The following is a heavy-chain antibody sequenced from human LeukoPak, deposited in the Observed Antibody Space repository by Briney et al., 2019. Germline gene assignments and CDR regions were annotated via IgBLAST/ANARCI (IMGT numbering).Heavy chain of an antibody. CDR3: ARAIWGSTSPDY. Sequence: GASVKVSCKASGYTFTRYGITWVRQAPGQGLEWMGWISAYNGDTNYVQKLQGRVTMTTDTSTSTAYMELRSLRSDDTAVYYCARAIWGSTSPDYWGQGTLVNVSS. CDR2: ISAYNGDT. V-gene: IGHV1-18*01. D-gene: IGHD7-27*01. J-gene: IGHJ4*02. CDR1: GYTFTRYG.